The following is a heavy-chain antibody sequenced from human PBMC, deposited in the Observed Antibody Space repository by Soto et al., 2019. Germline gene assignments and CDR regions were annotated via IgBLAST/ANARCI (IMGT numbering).Heavy chain of an antibody. V-gene: IGHV3-30*18. Sequence: QVQLVESGGGVVQPGRSLRLSCAASGFTFSSYVLHWVRQAPGKGLEWVAVISAAGRTTYYADSVKGRFTISRDNSKYTLDLRMNSLRAEDTAVYYCAKEGRTCKVAFDIWGQGKMVTVSS. D-gene: IGHD2-15*01. CDR1: GFTFSSYV. CDR2: ISAAGRTT. J-gene: IGHJ3*02. CDR3: AKEGRTCKVAFDI.